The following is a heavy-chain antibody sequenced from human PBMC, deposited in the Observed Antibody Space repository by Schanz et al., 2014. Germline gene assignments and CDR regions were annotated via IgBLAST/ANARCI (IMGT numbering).Heavy chain of an antibody. CDR3: AKNQYDDVDLSSFYFDF. D-gene: IGHD3-10*02. CDR1: GFTFSDYW. Sequence: EVQLVESGGGLVQPGGSLRLSCTASGFTFSDYWMSWVRQAPGKGPEWVANIKHDGSVKDYVDSVEGRFTISRDNAKNTLYLQMNSLRPEDTAIYYCAKNQYDDVDLSSFYFDFWGQGTLVTVSS. J-gene: IGHJ4*02. CDR2: IKHDGSVK. V-gene: IGHV3-7*05.